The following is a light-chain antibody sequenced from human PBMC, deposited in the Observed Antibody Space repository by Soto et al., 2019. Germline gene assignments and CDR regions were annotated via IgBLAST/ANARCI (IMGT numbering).Light chain of an antibody. J-gene: IGKJ4*01. Sequence: ESVLTQSPGTLSLSPGERATLSCRASQSVSSSYLAWYQQKPGQAPRLLLYGASSRATAIPDRFSGSGSGTDFTLTISRLEPEDFAVYYWQQYGSSPRTFGGGTNVEIK. CDR3: QQYGSSPRT. V-gene: IGKV3-20*01. CDR2: GAS. CDR1: QSVSSSY.